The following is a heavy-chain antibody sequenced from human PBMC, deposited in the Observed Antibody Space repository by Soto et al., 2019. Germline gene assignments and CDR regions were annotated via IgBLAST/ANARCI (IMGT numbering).Heavy chain of an antibody. CDR2: ISAYNGNT. J-gene: IGHJ4*02. CDR1: GYTFTSYG. Sequence: GASVKVSCKASGYTFTSYGISWVRQAPGQGLEWMGWISAYNGNTNYAQKLQGRVTMTTDTSTSTAYMELRSLRSDDTAVYYCAIVEYSSSSVPFDYCGQGTLGTVSS. V-gene: IGHV1-18*01. CDR3: AIVEYSSSSVPFDY. D-gene: IGHD6-6*01.